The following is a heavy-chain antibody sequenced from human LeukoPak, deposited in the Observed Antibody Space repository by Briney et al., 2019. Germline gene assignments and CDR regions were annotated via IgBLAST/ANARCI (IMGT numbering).Heavy chain of an antibody. J-gene: IGHJ4*02. V-gene: IGHV4-30-4*08. Sequence: PSQTLSLTCTVSGGSISSGDYYWSWIRQPPGKGLEWIGYIYYSGSTYYNPSLKSRVTISVDTSKNQFSLKLSSVTAADTAVYYCARGAPSWIQLWSANFDYWGQGTLVTVSS. CDR3: ARGAPSWIQLWSANFDY. CDR1: GGSISSGDYY. D-gene: IGHD5-18*01. CDR2: IYYSGST.